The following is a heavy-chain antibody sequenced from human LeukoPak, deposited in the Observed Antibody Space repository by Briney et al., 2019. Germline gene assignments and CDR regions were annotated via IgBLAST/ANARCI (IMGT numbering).Heavy chain of an antibody. CDR2: ISSSGSTI. D-gene: IGHD4-17*01. J-gene: IGHJ5*02. CDR3: ARDVLYGDYKHSRWFDP. Sequence: GGSLRLSCAASGFTFSDYYMSWIHQAPGKGLEWVSYISSSGSTIYYADSVKGRFTISRDNAKNSLYLQMNSLRAEDTAVYYCARDVLYGDYKHSRWFDPWGQGTLVTVSS. CDR1: GFTFSDYY. V-gene: IGHV3-11*01.